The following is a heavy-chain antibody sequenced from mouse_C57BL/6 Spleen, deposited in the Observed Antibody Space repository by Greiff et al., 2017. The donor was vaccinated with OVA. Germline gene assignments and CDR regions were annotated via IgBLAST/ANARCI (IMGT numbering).Heavy chain of an antibody. CDR3: ATPSELTGTTYWYFDV. CDR2: INPNYGTT. D-gene: IGHD4-1*01. Sequence: VQLKESGPELVKPGASVKISCKASGYSFTDYNMNWVKQSNGKSLEWIGVINPNYGTTSYNQKFKGKATLTVDQSSSTAYMQLNSLTSEDSAVYDCATPSELTGTTYWYFDVWGTGTTVTVSS. J-gene: IGHJ1*03. V-gene: IGHV1-39*01. CDR1: GYSFTDYN.